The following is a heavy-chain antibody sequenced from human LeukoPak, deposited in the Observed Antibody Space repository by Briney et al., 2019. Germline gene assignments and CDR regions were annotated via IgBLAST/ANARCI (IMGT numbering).Heavy chain of an antibody. CDR2: ISSSSIYI. J-gene: IGHJ6*03. CDR3: ARDLSTYYYYMDV. Sequence: GGSLRLSCAASGFTFSSYSMNWVRQAPGKGLEWVSSISSSSIYIYYADSVKGRFTISRDNAKNSLYLHMDSLRAEDTAVYYCARDLSTYYYYMDVWGKGTTVTVSS. V-gene: IGHV3-21*01. CDR1: GFTFSSYS.